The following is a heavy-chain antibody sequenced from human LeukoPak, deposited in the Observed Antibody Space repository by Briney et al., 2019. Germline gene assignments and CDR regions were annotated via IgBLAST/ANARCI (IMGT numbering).Heavy chain of an antibody. CDR3: AKLDGSGAGSSRPPIDY. J-gene: IGHJ4*02. D-gene: IGHD3-10*01. Sequence: GGSLRLSCAASGFTFSSYYMSWVRQAPGKGLEWVANIKQDGSEEYYVDSVKGRFTISRDNSKNMLYPQIKSLGAEDTAIYYCAKLDGSGAGSSRPPIDYWGQGSLVTVSS. CDR1: GFTFSSYY. V-gene: IGHV3-7*03. CDR2: IKQDGSEE.